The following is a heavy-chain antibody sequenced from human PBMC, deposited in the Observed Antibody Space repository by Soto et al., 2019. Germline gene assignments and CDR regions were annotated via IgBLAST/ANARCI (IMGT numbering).Heavy chain of an antibody. CDR2: IYYRGNT. CDR3: ARHPGYYYILTGYTTYYFDY. D-gene: IGHD3-9*01. CDR1: GGSIGTYY. V-gene: IGHV4-59*08. Sequence: SDTLSLTCTVSGGSIGTYYWSWIRQPPGKGLEWIGYIYYRGNTDYNPSLKSRVTISLDTPKNQFSLKLSSVTAADTAVYYCARHPGYYYILTGYTTYYFDYWGQAILVTVSS. J-gene: IGHJ4*02.